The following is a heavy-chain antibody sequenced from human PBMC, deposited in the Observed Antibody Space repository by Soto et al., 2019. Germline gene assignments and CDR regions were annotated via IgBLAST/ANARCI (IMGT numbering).Heavy chain of an antibody. V-gene: IGHV4-59*01. CDR2: IYYSGST. J-gene: IGHJ6*02. CDR1: GGSISSYY. CDR3: ARRIAADGTKGVYYYYGMDV. Sequence: SETLSLTCTVSGGSISSYYWSWIRQPPGKGLEWIGYIYYSGSTNYNPSLKSRVTISVDTSKNQFSLKLSSVTAADTAVYYCARRIAADGTKGVYYYYGMDVWGQGTTVTVSS. D-gene: IGHD6-13*01.